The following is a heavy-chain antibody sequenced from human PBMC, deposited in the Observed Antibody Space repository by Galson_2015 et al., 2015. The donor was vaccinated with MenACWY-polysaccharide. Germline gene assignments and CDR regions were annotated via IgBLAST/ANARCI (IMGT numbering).Heavy chain of an antibody. V-gene: IGHV4-4*07. CDR1: HDSITSSY. D-gene: IGHD1-1*01. CDR2: IHATGST. CDR3: ARRSLDNWFFEP. J-gene: IGHJ2*01. Sequence: LSLTCTVSHDSITSSYWSWIRQSADKGLEYIGRIHATGSTAYNPSFRSRVAMSVDLPRNQFSLRLASMTASDTAIYYCARRSLDNWFFEPWGRGTPVIVSS.